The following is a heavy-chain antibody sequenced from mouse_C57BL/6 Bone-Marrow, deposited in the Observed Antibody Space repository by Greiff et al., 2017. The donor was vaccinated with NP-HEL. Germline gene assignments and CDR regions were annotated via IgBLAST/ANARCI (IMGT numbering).Heavy chain of an antibody. J-gene: IGHJ4*01. CDR3: ARHWYIPMDY. Sequence: EVKLVESGGGLVQPGGSLKLSCAASGFTFLSYRMSVRGQARRPCPSFFSFISTVGNSIYYADTVTGRFTISRENAKNTLYLEMSSLMSEDTAMYYCARHWYIPMDYWGQGTSVTVSS. CDR1: GFTFLSYR. CDR2: ISTVGNSI. D-gene: IGHD1-1*02. V-gene: IGHV5-15*01.